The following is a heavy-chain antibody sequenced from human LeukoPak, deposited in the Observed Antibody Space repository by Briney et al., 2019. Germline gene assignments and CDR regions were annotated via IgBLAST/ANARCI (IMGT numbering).Heavy chain of an antibody. D-gene: IGHD6-19*01. Sequence: GGSLRLSCAASGFTFSSYSMNWVRQAPGKGLEWVSYISGDSNNIHYADSVKGRFTISRDDAKNSLYLQMNSPRAEDTAVYYCARSRGVSSGWFDYWGQGTLVTVSS. J-gene: IGHJ4*02. CDR3: ARSRGVSSGWFDY. V-gene: IGHV3-48*04. CDR2: ISGDSNNI. CDR1: GFTFSSYS.